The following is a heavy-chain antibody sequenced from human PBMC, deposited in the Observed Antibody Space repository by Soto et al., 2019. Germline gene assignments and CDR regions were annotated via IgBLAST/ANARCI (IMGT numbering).Heavy chain of an antibody. J-gene: IGHJ6*02. V-gene: IGHV1-3*01. Sequence: ASVNVSCKSSGYTFTSYSMHWVRQAPGQRLEWMGWINAGNGNTKYSQKFQGRVTITRDTSASTAYMELSSLRSEDTAVYYCASTVDTAMVGPYYYYGMDVWGQGTTVTVSS. CDR3: ASTVDTAMVGPYYYYGMDV. CDR1: GYTFTSYS. D-gene: IGHD5-18*01. CDR2: INAGNGNT.